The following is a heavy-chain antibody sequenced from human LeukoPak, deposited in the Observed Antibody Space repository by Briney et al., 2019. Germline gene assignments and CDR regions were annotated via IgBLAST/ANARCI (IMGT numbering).Heavy chain of an antibody. V-gene: IGHV3-23*01. J-gene: IGHJ4*02. CDR1: GFTFSSYA. Sequence: GGSLRLSCAASGFTFSSYAMSWVRQAPGKGLEWVAAISGSGSSTYYAASVKGRFTTARDNSNNTLYLQITSLSAEDTAVYYCAKGSGIAVAGIGGSYFDYWGQGTLVTVSS. CDR2: ISGSGSST. CDR3: AKGSGIAVAGIGGSYFDY. D-gene: IGHD6-19*01.